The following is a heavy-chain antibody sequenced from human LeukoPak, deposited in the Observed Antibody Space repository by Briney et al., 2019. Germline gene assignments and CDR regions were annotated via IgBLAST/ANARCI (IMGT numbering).Heavy chain of an antibody. J-gene: IGHJ4*02. D-gene: IGHD3-10*01. V-gene: IGHV3-66*01. CDR1: GFTVSSNY. CDR3: ARGTVTMVDY. CDR2: IYSGGST. Sequence: GGSLRLSCAASGFTVSSNYMSWVRQAPGRGLEWVSVIYSGGSTYYADSVKGRFTISGDNSKNTLFLQMNSLRAGDTAVYYCARGTVTMVDYWGQGTLVTVSS.